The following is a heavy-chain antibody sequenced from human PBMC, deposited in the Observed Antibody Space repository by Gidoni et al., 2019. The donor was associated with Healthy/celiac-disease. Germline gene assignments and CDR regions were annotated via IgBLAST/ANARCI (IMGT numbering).Heavy chain of an antibody. Sequence: QVQLVQSGAAVKKPGASVKVSCKASGYTFTSYYMHWVRQAPGQGLEWMGIINPSGGSTSYAQKFQCRVTMTRDTSTSTVYMELSSLRSEDTAVYYCARARRYYDSSGYYYALDYWGQGTLVTVSS. D-gene: IGHD3-22*01. V-gene: IGHV1-46*03. CDR3: ARARRYYDSSGYYYALDY. CDR2: INPSGGST. J-gene: IGHJ4*02. CDR1: GYTFTSYY.